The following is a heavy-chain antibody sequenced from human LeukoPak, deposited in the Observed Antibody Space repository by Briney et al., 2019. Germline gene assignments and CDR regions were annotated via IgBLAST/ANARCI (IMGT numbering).Heavy chain of an antibody. Sequence: SETLSLTCTVSGGSISSSSYYWGWIRQPPGKGLEWIGSIYYSGSTYYNPSLKSRVTISVDTSENQFSLKLSSVTAADTAVYYCARGYCSSTSCYTQVDYWGQGTLVTVSS. D-gene: IGHD2-2*02. CDR3: ARGYCSSTSCYTQVDY. CDR1: GGSISSSSYY. CDR2: IYYSGST. J-gene: IGHJ4*02. V-gene: IGHV4-39*01.